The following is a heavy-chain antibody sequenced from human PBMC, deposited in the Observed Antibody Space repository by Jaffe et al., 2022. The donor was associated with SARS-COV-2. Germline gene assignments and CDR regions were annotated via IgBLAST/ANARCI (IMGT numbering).Heavy chain of an antibody. J-gene: IGHJ4*02. CDR2: IYYSGST. V-gene: IGHV4-59*01. Sequence: QVQLQESGPGLVKPSETLSLTCTVSGGSISSYYWSWIRQPPGKGLEWIGYIYYSGSTNYNPSLKSRVTISVDTSKNQFSLKLSSVTAADTAVYYCARADTAMGEFDYWGQGTLVTVSS. CDR3: ARADTAMGEFDY. D-gene: IGHD5-18*01. CDR1: GGSISSYY.